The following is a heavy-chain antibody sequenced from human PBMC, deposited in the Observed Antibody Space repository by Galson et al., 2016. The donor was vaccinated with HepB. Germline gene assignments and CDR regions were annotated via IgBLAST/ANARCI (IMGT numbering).Heavy chain of an antibody. CDR1: GFTFSDAW. Sequence: SLRVSCAASGFTFSDAWMRWVRQSPGQGLEWIGGIYHGGTTNYKQSLKSRLSMSVDKSKNQFSLKLRSVTAADAAVYYCARVTCGGGVCQDVFAIWGQGIMVTVSS. D-gene: IGHD2-21*02. CDR2: IYHGGTT. V-gene: IGHV4-4*02. J-gene: IGHJ3*02. CDR3: ARVTCGGGVCQDVFAI.